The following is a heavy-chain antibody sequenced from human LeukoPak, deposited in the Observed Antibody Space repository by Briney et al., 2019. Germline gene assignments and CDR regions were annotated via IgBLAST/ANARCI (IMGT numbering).Heavy chain of an antibody. Sequence: ASVKVSCKASGYTFTGYYMHWVRQAPGQGLEWMGWINPNSGGTNYAQKFQGRVTMTRDTSISTAYMELSRLRSDDTAVYYCASYYSYSSSWYYFDYWGQGTLVTASS. D-gene: IGHD6-13*01. CDR1: GYTFTGYY. J-gene: IGHJ4*02. CDR2: INPNSGGT. V-gene: IGHV1-2*02. CDR3: ASYYSYSSSWYYFDY.